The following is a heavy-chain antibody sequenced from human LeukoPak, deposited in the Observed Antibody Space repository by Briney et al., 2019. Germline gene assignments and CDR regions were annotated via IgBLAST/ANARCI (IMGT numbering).Heavy chain of an antibody. CDR2: IIPIFGTA. CDR1: GGTFSSYA. J-gene: IGHJ5*02. CDR3: ARGGRYFDWLLPNNWFDP. Sequence: SVNVSCKASGGTFSSYAISWVRQAPGQGLEWMGGIIPIFGTANYAQKFQGRVTITADESTSTAYMELSSLRSEDTAVYYCARGGRYFDWLLPNNWFDPWGQGTLVTVSS. D-gene: IGHD3-9*01. V-gene: IGHV1-69*13.